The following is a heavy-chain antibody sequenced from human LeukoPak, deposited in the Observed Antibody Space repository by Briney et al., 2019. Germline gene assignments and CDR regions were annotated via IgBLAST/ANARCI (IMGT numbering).Heavy chain of an antibody. J-gene: IGHJ6*04. CDR2: MNPNSGNA. V-gene: IGHV1-8*01. CDR3: ARRYYYDGSGLRLDV. Sequence: ASVKVSCKASGYTFTSYDINWVRQAAGQGLEWMGWMNPNSGNAAYAQKLQGRVIITRDTSISTAYMELSSLRSEDTAVYYCARRYYYDGSGLRLDVWGKGTPVTVSS. D-gene: IGHD3-22*01. CDR1: GYTFTSYD.